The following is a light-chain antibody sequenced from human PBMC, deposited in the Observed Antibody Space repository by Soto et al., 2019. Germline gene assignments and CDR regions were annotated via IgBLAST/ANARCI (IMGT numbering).Light chain of an antibody. J-gene: IGKJ1*01. CDR3: QQSFTTPWT. V-gene: IGKV1-39*01. CDR2: AT. Sequence: DIQMTQSPSSLSASVGDRVAITCRASQIINRYLNWYQQKPGKAPDLLFYATDLESGVPSRFSASGSGTDFTLTISSLQPEDFATYYCQQSFTTPWTFGQGTKVEIK. CDR1: QIINRY.